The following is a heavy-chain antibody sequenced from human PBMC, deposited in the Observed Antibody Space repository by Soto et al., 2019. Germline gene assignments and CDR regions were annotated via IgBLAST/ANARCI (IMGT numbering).Heavy chain of an antibody. D-gene: IGHD2-2*02. J-gene: IGHJ4*02. CDR1: GFTFEDHD. Sequence: SLRLSCVGSGFTFEDHDLLRFRQVPGKGLEWVSGITWKGAKMAYVDKVKGRFTISRDNAKSSLYLQMNSLRAEDTALHYCVKSLYTKTWSFDYWGQGT. CDR3: VKSLYTKTWSFDY. V-gene: IGHV3-9*01. CDR2: ITWKGAKM.